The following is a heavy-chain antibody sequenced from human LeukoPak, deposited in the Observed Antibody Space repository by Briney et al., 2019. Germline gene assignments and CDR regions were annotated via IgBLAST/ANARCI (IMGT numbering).Heavy chain of an antibody. Sequence: GGSLRLSCAASGFTFDDYGMSWVRQAPGKGLEWVSGIDRNGDSTGYADSVEGRFTISRDNAKNSLYLQMDSLRAEDTAVYYCARGPGSGIDYWGQGTLVTVSS. CDR2: IDRNGDST. D-gene: IGHD3-10*01. V-gene: IGHV3-20*04. CDR1: GFTFDDYG. CDR3: ARGPGSGIDY. J-gene: IGHJ4*02.